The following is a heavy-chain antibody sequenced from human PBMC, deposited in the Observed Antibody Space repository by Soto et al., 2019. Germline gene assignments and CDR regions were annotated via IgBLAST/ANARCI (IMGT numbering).Heavy chain of an antibody. J-gene: IGHJ4*02. CDR2: ISYDGSNK. CDR3: ARETNYGDYEEVMFGY. D-gene: IGHD4-17*01. CDR1: GFTFSSYA. Sequence: QVQLVESGGGVVQPGRSLRLSCAASGFTFSSYAMHWVRQAPGKGLEWVAVISYDGSNKYYADSVKGRFTISRDNSKNTLYLQMNSLRAEDTAVYYCARETNYGDYEEVMFGYWGQGTLVTVSS. V-gene: IGHV3-30-3*01.